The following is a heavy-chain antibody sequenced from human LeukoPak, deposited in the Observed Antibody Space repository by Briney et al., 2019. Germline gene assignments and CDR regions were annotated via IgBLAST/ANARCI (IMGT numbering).Heavy chain of an antibody. CDR2: IYYSGST. Sequence: PSETLYLTCTVSGGSISSSSYYWGWIRQPPGKGLEWIGSIYYSGSTYYNPSLMSRVTISVDTSKNQFSLKLSSVTAADTAVYYCAASAAGGGWFDPWGQGTLVTVSS. CDR3: AASAAGGGWFDP. CDR1: GGSISSSSYY. J-gene: IGHJ5*02. D-gene: IGHD6-13*01. V-gene: IGHV4-39*07.